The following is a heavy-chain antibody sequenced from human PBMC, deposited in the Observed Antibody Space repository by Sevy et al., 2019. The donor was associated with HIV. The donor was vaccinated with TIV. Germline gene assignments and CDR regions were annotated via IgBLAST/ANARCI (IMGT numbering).Heavy chain of an antibody. J-gene: IGHJ4*02. CDR2: MNPNSGNT. V-gene: IGHV1-8*01. Sequence: ASMKVSCKASGYTFTSYDINWVRQATGQGLEWMGWMNPNSGNTGYAQKFQGRVTMTRNTSISTAYMELSSLRSEDTAVYYCARGVAAYSYDFLDYWGQGTLVTVSS. D-gene: IGHD5-18*01. CDR1: GYTFTSYD. CDR3: ARGVAAYSYDFLDY.